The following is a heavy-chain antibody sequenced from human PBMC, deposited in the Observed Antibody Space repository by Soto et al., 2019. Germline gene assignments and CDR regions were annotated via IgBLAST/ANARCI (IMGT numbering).Heavy chain of an antibody. D-gene: IGHD6-6*01. V-gene: IGHV4-30-2*01. J-gene: IGHJ4*02. Sequence: SETLSLTCAVSGGSISSGGYSWSWIRQPPGKGLEWIGYIYHSGSAYYNPSLKSRVTISVDRSKNQFSLTLSSVTAADTAVYYCARGRGEQLVTFDYWGQRTLVTVSS. CDR3: ARGRGEQLVTFDY. CDR2: IYHSGSA. CDR1: GGSISSGGYS.